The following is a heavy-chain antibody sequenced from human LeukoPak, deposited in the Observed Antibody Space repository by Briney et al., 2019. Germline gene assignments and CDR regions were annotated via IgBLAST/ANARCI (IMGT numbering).Heavy chain of an antibody. D-gene: IGHD5-18*01. CDR1: GGSISSSSYS. Sequence: SETLSLTCTVSGGSISSSSYSWGWIRQPPGKGLEWIGSIYYSGSTFYNPSLKSRVTISVDTSKNQFSLKLSSVTAADTAVYYCARVLSVDTADMFDPWGQGTLVTVSS. CDR2: IYYSGST. V-gene: IGHV4-39*07. J-gene: IGHJ5*02. CDR3: ARVLSVDTADMFDP.